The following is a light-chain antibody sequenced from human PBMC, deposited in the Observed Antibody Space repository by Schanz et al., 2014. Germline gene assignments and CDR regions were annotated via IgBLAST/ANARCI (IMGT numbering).Light chain of an antibody. CDR2: EVS. Sequence: QSALTQPPSASGSPGQSVTISCTGTSSDVGGYNRVSWYQQPPGTAPKLMIYEVSNRPSGVSNRFSGSKSAYTASLTISGXXXEDEADYYCSSYTSSSTLVFGGGTKLPVL. J-gene: IGLJ2*01. V-gene: IGLV2-18*02. CDR1: SSDVGGYNR. CDR3: SSYTSSSTLV.